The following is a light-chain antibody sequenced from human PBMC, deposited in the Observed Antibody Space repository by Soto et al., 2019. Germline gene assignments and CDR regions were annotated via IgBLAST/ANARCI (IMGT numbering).Light chain of an antibody. Sequence: QSALTQPPSVSGSPGQSVTISCTGTSSDVGTYNRVSWHQQPPGTAPKLMIYEVSYRPSGVPDRFSGSKSGNTASLTISGLQSEDEADYYCSSYTSSSTLVFGGGTKVTVL. V-gene: IGLV2-18*02. CDR2: EVS. CDR1: SSDVGTYNR. J-gene: IGLJ2*01. CDR3: SSYTSSSTLV.